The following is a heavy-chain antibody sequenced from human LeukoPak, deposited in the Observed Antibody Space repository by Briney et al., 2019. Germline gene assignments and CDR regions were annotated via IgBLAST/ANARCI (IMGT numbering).Heavy chain of an antibody. Sequence: GGSLRLSCAASGNYWMHWVRQAPGKGLVWVSHINSDGSWTSYADSVKGRFTISRDNSKNTLYLQMNSLRAEDTAVYYCARETYYDSSGYYAQVGYFDYWGQGTLVTVSS. CDR3: ARETYYDSSGYYAQVGYFDY. D-gene: IGHD3-22*01. CDR1: GNYW. CDR2: INSDGSWT. J-gene: IGHJ4*02. V-gene: IGHV3-74*01.